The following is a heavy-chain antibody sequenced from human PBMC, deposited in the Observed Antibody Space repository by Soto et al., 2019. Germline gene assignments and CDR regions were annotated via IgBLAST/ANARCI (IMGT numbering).Heavy chain of an antibody. CDR3: ARERAQGGNAWAY. D-gene: IGHD2-15*01. J-gene: IGHJ4*02. Sequence: PGQGLEWMGWINPNSGGTNYAQKFQGWVTMTRDTSISPAYVELSRLRSDDTAVYYCARERAQGGNAWAYWGQGSLVPSPQ. V-gene: IGHV1-2*04. CDR2: INPNSGGT.